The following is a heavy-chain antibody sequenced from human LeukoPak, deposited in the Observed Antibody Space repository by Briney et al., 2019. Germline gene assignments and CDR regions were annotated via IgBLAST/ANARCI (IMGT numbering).Heavy chain of an antibody. Sequence: GGSLRLSCAASGFTFSSYGMHWVRQAPGKGLEWVAFIRYDGSNKYYADSVKGRFTISRDNSKNTLYLQMNSLRAEDTAVYYCAKAGVVVAATSAPWFDPWGQGTLVTVSS. CDR1: GFTFSSYG. CDR3: AKAGVVVAATSAPWFDP. V-gene: IGHV3-30*02. D-gene: IGHD2-15*01. CDR2: IRYDGSNK. J-gene: IGHJ5*02.